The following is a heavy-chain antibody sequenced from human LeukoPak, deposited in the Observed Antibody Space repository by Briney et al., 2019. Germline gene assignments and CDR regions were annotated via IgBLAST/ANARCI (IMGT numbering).Heavy chain of an antibody. J-gene: IGHJ4*02. CDR2: IYYSGST. D-gene: IGHD4-17*01. Sequence: SGTLSLTCTVSGGSISSYYWSWIRQPPGKGLEWIGYIYYSGSTNYNPSLKSRVTISVDTSKNQFSLKLSSVTAADTAVYYCASEGTVTTSFDYWGQGTLVTVSS. CDR1: GGSISSYY. V-gene: IGHV4-59*01. CDR3: ASEGTVTTSFDY.